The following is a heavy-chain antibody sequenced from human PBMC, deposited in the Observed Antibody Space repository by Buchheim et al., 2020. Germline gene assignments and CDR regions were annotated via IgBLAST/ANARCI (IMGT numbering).Heavy chain of an antibody. J-gene: IGHJ4*02. CDR2: ISYDGSNK. CDR1: GFTFSSYA. D-gene: IGHD5-24*01. CDR3: ANGDGYNLGYFDY. V-gene: IGHV3-30-3*01. Sequence: QVQLVESGGGVVQPGRSLRLSCAASGFTFSSYAMHWVRQAPGKGLEWVAVISYDGSNKYYADSVKGRFTIPRDNSKNTLYLQMNSLRAEDTAVYYCANGDGYNLGYFDYWGQGTL.